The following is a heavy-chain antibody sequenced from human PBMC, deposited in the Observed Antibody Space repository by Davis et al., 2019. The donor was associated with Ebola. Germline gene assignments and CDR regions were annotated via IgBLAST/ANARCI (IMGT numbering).Heavy chain of an antibody. CDR1: GDSVSSGG. Sequence: HSQTLSLTCAISGDSVSSGGWNWIRQSPSRGLEWLGRTYYSSKWYNDYAVSVKSRITINPDTSGNQFSLQVNSVTPEDRGVYYCTRGWMRGSMDVWSQGTTVTVAS. V-gene: IGHV6-1*01. D-gene: IGHD3-16*01. J-gene: IGHJ6*01. CDR3: TRGWMRGSMDV. CDR2: TYYSSKWYN.